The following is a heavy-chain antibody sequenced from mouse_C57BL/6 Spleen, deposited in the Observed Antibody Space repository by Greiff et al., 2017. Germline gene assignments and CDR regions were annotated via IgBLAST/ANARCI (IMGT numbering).Heavy chain of an antibody. CDR3: ANSNFAWFAY. Sequence: VKPMESGPELVTPGASVTISCKASGYAFSSSWMNWVKQRSGKGLERIGRNYPGDGDTNYNGKFKGKDTLAAVKYSSTAYMQLSSLTSVDSAVYFCANSNFAWFAYWVEETLVTVTA. D-gene: IGHD2-5*01. CDR2: NYPGDGDT. J-gene: IGHJ3*01. V-gene: IGHV1-82*01. CDR1: GYAFSSSW.